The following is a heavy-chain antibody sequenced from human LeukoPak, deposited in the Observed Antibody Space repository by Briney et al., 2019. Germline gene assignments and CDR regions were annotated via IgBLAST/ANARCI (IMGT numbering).Heavy chain of an antibody. CDR1: GGSITVYY. D-gene: IGHD6-6*01. CDR3: ARGGSRSYTSSTLDY. Sequence: SETLSLTCSVSGGSITVYYWNWIRQSPGKGLEWIGSISYSGSTNYNPSLKSRVTISIDTSKNRFSLKVSSVIAADTAMYYCARGGSRSYTSSTLDYWGQGTLVTISS. V-gene: IGHV4-59*12. CDR2: ISYSGST. J-gene: IGHJ4*02.